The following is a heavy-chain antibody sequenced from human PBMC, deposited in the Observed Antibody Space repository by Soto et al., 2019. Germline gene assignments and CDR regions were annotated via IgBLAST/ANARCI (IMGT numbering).Heavy chain of an antibody. CDR3: ARDNCSGGRCYGMDV. J-gene: IGHJ6*02. D-gene: IGHD2-15*01. CDR1: GGSISRSSYY. CDR2: VSYSGST. V-gene: IGHV4-39*02. Sequence: PSETLSLTCTVSGGSISRSSYYWGWIRQSPGKGLEWIGSVSYSGSTYYNASLKSRVTISADTSKSQFSLKLSSVTAADTAVYHCARDNCSGGRCYGMDVWGQGTMVTVSS.